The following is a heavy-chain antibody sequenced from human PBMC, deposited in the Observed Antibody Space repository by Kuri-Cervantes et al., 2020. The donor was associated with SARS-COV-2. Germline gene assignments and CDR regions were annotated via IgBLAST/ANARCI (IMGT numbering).Heavy chain of an antibody. CDR3: ARLPTRDCSSTSCYVWDY. V-gene: IGHV4-59*08. J-gene: IGHJ4*02. Sequence: SETLSLTCTVSGGSISSYYWSWIRQPPGKGLEWIGYIYYSGSTNYNPSLKSRVTISVDTSKNQFSLKLSSVTAADTAVYYCARLPTRDCSSTSCYVWDYWGQGTLVTVSS. D-gene: IGHD2-2*01. CDR1: GGSISSYY. CDR2: IYYSGST.